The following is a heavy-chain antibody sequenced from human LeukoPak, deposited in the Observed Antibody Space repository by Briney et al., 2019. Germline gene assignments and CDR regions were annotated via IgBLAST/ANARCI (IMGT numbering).Heavy chain of an antibody. D-gene: IGHD5-12*01. CDR3: ARGRGSTSRY. J-gene: IGHJ4*02. Sequence: ASGKVSCKASGYTFTSYGITWVRQAPGQGLEWMGWISTYNGNTNYAQNLQGRVSMTTDTSTSTAYMELRSLRSDDTAVYYCARGRGSTSRYWGQGTLVTVSS. V-gene: IGHV1-18*01. CDR1: GYTFTSYG. CDR2: ISTYNGNT.